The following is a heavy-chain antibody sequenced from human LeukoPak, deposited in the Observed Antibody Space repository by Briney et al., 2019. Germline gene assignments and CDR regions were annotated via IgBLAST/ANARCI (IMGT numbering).Heavy chain of an antibody. CDR3: AKGGVYSGYAFDP. J-gene: IGHJ5*02. V-gene: IGHV3-23*01. Sequence: PGGSLRLSCAASGFTFSSYEMNWVRQAPGKGLAWVSAISSSGDVTKYADSAKSRFTISRDNSKNTVYLQMNSLRAEDTAVYYCAKGGVYSGYAFDPWGQGTLVTVSS. CDR1: GFTFSSYE. CDR2: ISSSGDVT. D-gene: IGHD5-12*01.